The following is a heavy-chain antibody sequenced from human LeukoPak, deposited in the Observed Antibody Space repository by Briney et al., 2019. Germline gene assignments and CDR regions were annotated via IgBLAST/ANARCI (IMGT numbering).Heavy chain of an antibody. Sequence: GGSLRLSCAASGFTFSTYCMHWVRQAPGKGLVWVLRIKSDGSTNYADAVKGRVTISRDNAKNTVSLQMNSLRAEDTGVYYCARAPSEIGGYYPEYFRHWGQGTLVTVSS. V-gene: IGHV3-74*01. D-gene: IGHD3-22*01. CDR3: ARAPSEIGGYYPEYFRH. J-gene: IGHJ1*01. CDR1: GFTFSTYC. CDR2: IKSDGST.